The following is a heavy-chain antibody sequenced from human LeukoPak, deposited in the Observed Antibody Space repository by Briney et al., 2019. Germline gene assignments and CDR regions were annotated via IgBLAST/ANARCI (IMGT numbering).Heavy chain of an antibody. CDR2: INHSGST. CDR3: ARGVHRGYSYGKALGY. J-gene: IGHJ4*02. D-gene: IGHD5-18*01. CDR1: GGSFSGYC. Sequence: KASETLSLTCAVYGGSFSGYCWSWIRQPPGKGLEWIGEINHSGSTNYNPSLKSRVTISVDTSKNQFSLKLSSVTAADTAVYYCARGVHRGYSYGKALGYWGQGTLVTVSS. V-gene: IGHV4-34*01.